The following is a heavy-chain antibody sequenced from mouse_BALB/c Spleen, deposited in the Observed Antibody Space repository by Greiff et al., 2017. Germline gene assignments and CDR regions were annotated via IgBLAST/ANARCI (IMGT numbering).Heavy chain of an antibody. J-gene: IGHJ4*01. CDR3: ARSSTASMDY. D-gene: IGHD1-2*01. Sequence: VQGVESGPELVRPGVSVKISCKGSGYTFTDYAMHWVKQSHAKSLEWIGVISTYYGNTNYNQKFKGKATMTVDKSSSTAYMELARLTSEDSAIYYCARSSTASMDYWGQGTSVTVSS. CDR1: GYTFTDYA. V-gene: IGHV1-67*01. CDR2: ISTYYGNT.